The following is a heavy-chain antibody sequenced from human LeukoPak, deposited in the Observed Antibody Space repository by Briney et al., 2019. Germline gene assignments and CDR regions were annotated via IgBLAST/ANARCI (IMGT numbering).Heavy chain of an antibody. V-gene: IGHV3-21*03. CDR2: ISSSSSYI. Sequence: GGSLRLSCAASGFTFSSYSMNWVRQAPGKGLEWVSSISSSSSYIYYADSVKGRFAISRDNAKNSLYLQMNSLKTEDTAVYYCTTECYYGSGSYEGYWGQGTLVTVSS. J-gene: IGHJ4*02. CDR3: TTECYYGSGSYEGY. D-gene: IGHD3-10*01. CDR1: GFTFSSYS.